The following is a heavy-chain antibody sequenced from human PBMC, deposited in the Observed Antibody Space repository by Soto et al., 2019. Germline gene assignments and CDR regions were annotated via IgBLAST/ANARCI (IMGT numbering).Heavy chain of an antibody. Sequence: QVQLQQWGAGLLKPSETLSLTCAVYGGSFSGYYWSWLRQPPGKGLEWIGEINHSGSTNYNPSLKSRVTIPVDASKNQFSLKLRSVTAADTAVYYCARGRLLPYYYYYGMDVWGQGPTVTVSS. V-gene: IGHV4-34*01. CDR2: INHSGST. CDR3: ARGRLLPYYYYYGMDV. D-gene: IGHD2-15*01. J-gene: IGHJ6*02. CDR1: GGSFSGYY.